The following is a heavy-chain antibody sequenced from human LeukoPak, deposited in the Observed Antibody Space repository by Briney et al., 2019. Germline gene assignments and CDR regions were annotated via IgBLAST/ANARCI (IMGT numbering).Heavy chain of an antibody. D-gene: IGHD3-22*01. J-gene: IGHJ4*02. Sequence: GGSLRISCAASGFTFSSYEMNWFRQAPGKGLEWISYISGSGGTIHYADSVKGRFTISRDNAKNSLYLQMNSLRAEDTAVYYCARDYDSSGYYYDVGGSFDYWGQGTLVTVSS. CDR3: ARDYDSSGYYYDVGGSFDY. V-gene: IGHV3-48*03. CDR2: ISGSGGTI. CDR1: GFTFSSYE.